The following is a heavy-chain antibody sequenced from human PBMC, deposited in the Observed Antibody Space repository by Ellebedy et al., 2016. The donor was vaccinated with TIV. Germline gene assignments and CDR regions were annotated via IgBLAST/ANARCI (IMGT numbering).Heavy chain of an antibody. CDR3: ASYSVTSLDY. CDR2: MYYSEST. V-gene: IGHV4-59*08. D-gene: IGHD5/OR15-5a*01. CDR1: GGSIRSYY. J-gene: IGHJ4*02. Sequence: MPGGSLRLSCTVPGGSIRSYYWSGIGKPPGKGLEWSGYMYYSESTNYNTSLKSRVTIAVDTSKNQFSLKLSTVTAADTPVYYCASYSVTSLDYWGQGTLVTVSS.